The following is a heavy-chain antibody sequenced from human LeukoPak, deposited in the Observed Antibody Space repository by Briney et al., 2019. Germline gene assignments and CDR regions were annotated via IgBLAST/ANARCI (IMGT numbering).Heavy chain of an antibody. CDR1: GFTFSTYE. J-gene: IGHJ4*02. V-gene: IGHV3-48*03. CDR3: ARGYLSYGSGSYKIDY. D-gene: IGHD3-10*01. CDR2: ISSGNDPI. Sequence: GGSLRLSCAASGFTFSTYEMNWVRQAPGKGLEWVSYISSGNDPIYYADSVKGRFTISRDNAKNSLYLQMNSLRAEDTAVYYCARGYLSYGSGSYKIDYWGQGTLVTVPS.